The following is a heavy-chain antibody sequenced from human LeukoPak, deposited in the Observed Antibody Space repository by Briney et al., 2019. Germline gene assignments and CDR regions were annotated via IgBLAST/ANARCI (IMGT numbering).Heavy chain of an antibody. CDR1: GGSISTSNYY. D-gene: IGHD3-22*01. Sequence: SETLSLTCTVSGGSISTSNYYWSWIRQPPGKGLEWIGEINHSGSTNYNPSLKSRVTISVDTSKNQFSLKLSSVTAADTAVYYCATRITMIVDTMGNNWFDPWGQGTLVTVSS. CDR2: INHSGST. V-gene: IGHV4-39*07. J-gene: IGHJ5*02. CDR3: ATRITMIVDTMGNNWFDP.